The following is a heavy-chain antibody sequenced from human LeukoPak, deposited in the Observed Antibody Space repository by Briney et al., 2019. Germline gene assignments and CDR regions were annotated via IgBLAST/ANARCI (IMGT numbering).Heavy chain of an antibody. Sequence: ASVKVSCKASGYTFTGYYMHWVRQAPGQGLEWMGWINPNSGGTNYAQKFQGRVTMTRDTSISTAYMELSRLRSDDTAVYYCARVRRRAVAGTDYWGQGTLVTVSS. CDR1: GYTFTGYY. J-gene: IGHJ4*02. CDR3: ARVRRRAVAGTDY. V-gene: IGHV1-2*02. D-gene: IGHD6-19*01. CDR2: INPNSGGT.